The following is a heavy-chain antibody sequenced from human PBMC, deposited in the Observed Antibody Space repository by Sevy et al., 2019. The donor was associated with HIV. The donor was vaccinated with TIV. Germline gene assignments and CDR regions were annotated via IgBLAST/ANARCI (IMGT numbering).Heavy chain of an antibody. CDR2: ISNSGTTI. J-gene: IGHJ4*02. Sequence: GGSLRLSCAVSGFTFSSYGMHWVRQAPGKGLEWVSYISNSGTTISYSDSVRGRFSISRDNARNSLYLQMNSLRAEDTAVYYCARDLPPSATTVAHFDYWGQGTLVTVSS. D-gene: IGHD4-17*01. V-gene: IGHV3-48*03. CDR1: GFTFSSYG. CDR3: ARDLPPSATTVAHFDY.